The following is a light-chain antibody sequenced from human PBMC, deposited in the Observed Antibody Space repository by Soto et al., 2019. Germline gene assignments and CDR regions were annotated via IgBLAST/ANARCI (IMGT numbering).Light chain of an antibody. CDR3: QLYNKWPLT. J-gene: IGKJ3*01. Sequence: EIVMTQSPVALSVSLGERATISCRASQSVSGNLAWYQQKPGQAPRLLIYGVSARATGIPARFSGSGFGTEFTLTICSLQSEDFAVYYCQLYNKWPLTFGAGSKVDIK. V-gene: IGKV3-15*01. CDR2: GVS. CDR1: QSVSGN.